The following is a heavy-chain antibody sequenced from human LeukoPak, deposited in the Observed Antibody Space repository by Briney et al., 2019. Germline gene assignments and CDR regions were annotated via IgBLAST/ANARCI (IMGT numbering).Heavy chain of an antibody. CDR2: IYTSGST. J-gene: IGHJ6*03. CDR1: GYSISSGYY. V-gene: IGHV4-4*07. CDR3: AREDQQLVQFYYYYYMDV. Sequence: PSETLSLTCTVSGYSISSGYYWGWIRQPAGKRLEWIGRIYTSGSTNYNPSLKSRVTMSVDTSKNQFSLKLSSVTAADTAVYYCAREDQQLVQFYYYYYMDVWGKGTTVTVSS. D-gene: IGHD6-13*01.